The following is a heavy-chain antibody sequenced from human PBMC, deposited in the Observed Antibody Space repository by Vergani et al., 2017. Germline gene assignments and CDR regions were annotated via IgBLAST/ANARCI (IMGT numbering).Heavy chain of an antibody. J-gene: IGHJ3*02. CDR2: ISSSSSYI. V-gene: IGHV3-21*01. Sequence: EVQLVASGGGLVKPGGSLRLSCAASGFTFSSYSLNWVRQAPGKGLEWVSSISSSSSYIYYADSVKGRFTISRDNAKNSMYLQMNSLRAEDTAVYYCARAPGISDAFDIWGQGTMVTVSS. CDR1: GFTFSSYS. D-gene: IGHD6-13*01. CDR3: ARAPGISDAFDI.